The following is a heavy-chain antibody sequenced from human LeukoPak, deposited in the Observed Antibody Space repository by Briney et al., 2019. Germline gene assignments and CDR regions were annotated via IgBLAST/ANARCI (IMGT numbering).Heavy chain of an antibody. D-gene: IGHD3-22*01. Sequence: ASVKVSCKASGYTLTGYYMHWVRQAPGQGLEWMGRINPNSGGTNYAQRFQGRVTMTRDTSISTAYMELSRLRSDDTAVYYCATEYYYDSSGYYYWGQGTLVTVSS. CDR1: GYTLTGYY. CDR3: ATEYYYDSSGYYY. J-gene: IGHJ4*02. CDR2: INPNSGGT. V-gene: IGHV1-2*06.